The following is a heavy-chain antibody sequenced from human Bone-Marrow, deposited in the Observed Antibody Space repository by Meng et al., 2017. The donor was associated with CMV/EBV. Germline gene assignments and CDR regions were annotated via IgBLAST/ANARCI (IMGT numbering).Heavy chain of an antibody. CDR2: INHSGST. CDR3: ARGVDYYDSSGYYY. Sequence: QVQLQESCPGLLKPSETLALTCTVYGVSFSCYYWSWIHQPPGKGLEWIGEINHSGSTNYNPSLKSRVTISVDTSKNQFSLKLSSVTAADTAVYYCARGVDYYDSSGYYYWGQGTLVTVSS. D-gene: IGHD3-22*01. V-gene: IGHV4-34*01. CDR1: GVSFSCYY. J-gene: IGHJ4*02.